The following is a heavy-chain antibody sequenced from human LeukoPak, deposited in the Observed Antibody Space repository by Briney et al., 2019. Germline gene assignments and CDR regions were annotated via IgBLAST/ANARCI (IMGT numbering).Heavy chain of an antibody. V-gene: IGHV4-59*08. CDR1: GDSISSYY. D-gene: IGHD6-13*01. Sequence: SETLSLTCTVSGDSISSYYWSWIRQPPGKGLEWIGYIDYSGSTHHNPSHKSRVTMSADASKNQFFLKLSSVTAADTAVYYCAKNGVSWTFDSWGQGTLVTVSS. J-gene: IGHJ4*02. CDR3: AKNGVSWTFDS. CDR2: IDYSGST.